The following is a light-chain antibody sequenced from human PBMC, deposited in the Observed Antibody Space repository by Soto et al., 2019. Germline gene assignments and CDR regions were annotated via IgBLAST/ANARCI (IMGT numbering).Light chain of an antibody. CDR3: TSYTSSSTLVV. CDR1: SSDVGGYNY. CDR2: DVS. Sequence: QSALTQPASVSGSPGQSITISCTGTSSDVGGYNYVSWYQQHPGKAPKLMIFDVSNQPSGVSNRFSGTKSGNTASLTIYGLQAEDEADYYCTSYTSSSTLVVFGGGTKLTVL. V-gene: IGLV2-14*01. J-gene: IGLJ2*01.